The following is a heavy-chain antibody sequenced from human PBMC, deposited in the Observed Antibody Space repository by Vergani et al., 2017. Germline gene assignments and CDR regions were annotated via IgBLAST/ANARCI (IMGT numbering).Heavy chain of an antibody. J-gene: IGHJ4*02. CDR3: ARGAAAGKNPFDY. D-gene: IGHD6-13*01. CDR2: IYYSGST. CDR1: GGSISSSSYY. Sequence: QLQLQESGPGLVKPSETLSLTCTVSGGSISSSSYYWGWIRQPPGKGLEWIGSIYYSGSTYYNPSLKSRVTISVDTSKNQFSLKLSSVTAADTAVYYCARGAAAGKNPFDYWGQGTLVTVSS. V-gene: IGHV4-39*07.